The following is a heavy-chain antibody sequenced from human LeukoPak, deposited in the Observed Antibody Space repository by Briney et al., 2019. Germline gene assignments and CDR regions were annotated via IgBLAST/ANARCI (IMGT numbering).Heavy chain of an antibody. J-gene: IGHJ4*02. Sequence: PGGSLRLSCAASGFTFSSYWMSWVRQAPGKGLEWVANIKQDGSEKYYVDSVKGRFTISRDNAKNSLYLQMNSLRAEDTAVYYCAREGRIVLMVYAPADYWGQGTLVAVSS. V-gene: IGHV3-7*01. D-gene: IGHD2-8*01. CDR1: GFTFSSYW. CDR2: IKQDGSEK. CDR3: AREGRIVLMVYAPADY.